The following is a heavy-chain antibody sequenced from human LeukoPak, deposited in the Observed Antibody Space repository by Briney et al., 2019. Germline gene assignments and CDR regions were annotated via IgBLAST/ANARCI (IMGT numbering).Heavy chain of an antibody. Sequence: LPGGSLRLSCAASGFTFSSYAMSWVRQAPGKGLEWVSAISGSGGSTYYADSVKGRFTISRDNSKNTLYLQMNSLRAEDTAVYYCAKNPGSSWFYFDYWGQGTLVTVSS. CDR3: AKNPGSSWFYFDY. CDR1: GFTFSSYA. CDR2: ISGSGGST. J-gene: IGHJ4*02. V-gene: IGHV3-23*01. D-gene: IGHD6-13*01.